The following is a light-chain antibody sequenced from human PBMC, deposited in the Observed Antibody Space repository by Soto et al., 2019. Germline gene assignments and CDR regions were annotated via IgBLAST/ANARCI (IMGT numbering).Light chain of an antibody. CDR1: QSIRYY. V-gene: IGKV1-5*01. J-gene: IGKJ1*01. CDR2: GAS. Sequence: DIQLTHSPPTLSASVGNRVTITCRASQSIRYYLAWYQQMPGKAPKLLIYGASSLQSGVPSRFSGSGPGTEFTLTISSLQPDDFATYFCQHHNSYSQTFGQGTKV. CDR3: QHHNSYSQT.